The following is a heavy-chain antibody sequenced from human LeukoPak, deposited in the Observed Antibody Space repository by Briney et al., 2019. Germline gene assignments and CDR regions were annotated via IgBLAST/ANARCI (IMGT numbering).Heavy chain of an antibody. CDR1: GGSISSYY. J-gene: IGHJ6*02. D-gene: IGHD1-1*01. Sequence: PSETLSLTCTVSGGSISSYYWSWIRQPPGKGLEWIGYFYYSGSTNYNPSLKSRVTISVDTSKNQFSLKLSSVTAADTAVYYCARDKALDGMDVWGQGTTVTVSS. CDR3: ARDKALDGMDV. V-gene: IGHV4-59*01. CDR2: FYYSGST.